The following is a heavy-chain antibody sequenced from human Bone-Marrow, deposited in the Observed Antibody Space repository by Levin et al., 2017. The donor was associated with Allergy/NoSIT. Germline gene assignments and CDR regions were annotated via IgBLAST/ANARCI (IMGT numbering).Heavy chain of an antibody. CDR1: GGSVNSGFNY. CDR3: ARVSKQMATRKHYYFDH. D-gene: IGHD5-24*01. CDR2: IFYSGTT. Sequence: PSETLSLTCTVSGGSVNSGFNYWSWIRQPPGKGLEYIGYIFYSGTTNYNPSLKSRVTMSVDTSRNQFSLYLSSVTAADTAVYYCARVSKQMATRKHYYFDHWGQGTLVTVSS. J-gene: IGHJ4*02. V-gene: IGHV4-61*01.